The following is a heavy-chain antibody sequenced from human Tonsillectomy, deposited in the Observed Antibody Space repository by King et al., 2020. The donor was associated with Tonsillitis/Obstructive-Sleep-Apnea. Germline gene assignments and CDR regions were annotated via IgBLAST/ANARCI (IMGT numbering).Heavy chain of an antibody. CDR1: GGSISSYY. D-gene: IGHD2/OR15-2a*01. V-gene: IGHV4-59*01. J-gene: IGHJ3*02. CDR3: AGMEYRAGNAFDI. Sequence: VQLQESGPGLVKPSETLSLTCTVSGGSISSYYWSWIRQPPGKGLEWIGYINYSGSTNYNPSLKSRVTISVDTSKNQFSLKLSSVTAADTAVYYCAGMEYRAGNAFDIWGQGTMVTVSS. CDR2: INYSGST.